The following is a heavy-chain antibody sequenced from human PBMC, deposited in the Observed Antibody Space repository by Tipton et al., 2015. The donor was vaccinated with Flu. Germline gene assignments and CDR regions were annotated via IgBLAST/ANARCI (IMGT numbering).Heavy chain of an antibody. J-gene: IGHJ5*02. Sequence: GLVKPSETLSLTCTVSGGSISSYTYYWGWFRQSPGTGLEWIGSIYYSGTTYYNPSLKSRVTMSIDTSKNQFSPKVTSVTAADTAVYYCAKEGSYNILTNYYNKGVDPWGQGTLVIVSS. V-gene: IGHV4-39*07. CDR2: IYYSGTT. D-gene: IGHD3-9*01. CDR3: AKEGSYNILTNYYNKGVDP. CDR1: GGSISSYTYY.